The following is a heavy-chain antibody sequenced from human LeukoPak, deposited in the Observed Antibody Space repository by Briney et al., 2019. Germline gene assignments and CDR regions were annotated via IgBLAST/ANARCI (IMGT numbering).Heavy chain of an antibody. CDR2: IIPIFGTA. J-gene: IGHJ4*02. D-gene: IGHD2-2*01. CDR1: GGTFSSYA. V-gene: IGHV1-69*06. CDR3: ARGVPDLTFDY. Sequence: VASVKVSCKASGGTFSSYAISWVRQAPGQGLEWMGGIIPIFGTANYAQKFQGRVTITADKSTSTAYMELSGLRSEDTAVYYCARGVPDLTFDYWGQGTLVTVSS.